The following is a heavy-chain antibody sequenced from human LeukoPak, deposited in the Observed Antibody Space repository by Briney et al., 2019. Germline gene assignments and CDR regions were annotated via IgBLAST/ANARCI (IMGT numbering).Heavy chain of an antibody. CDR2: ISGSGGST. D-gene: IGHD6-19*01. Sequence: GGSLRLSCAASGFTFSSYAMSWVRQAPGKGLEWVSAISGSGGSTYYADSVKGRFTISRDNSKNTLYLQMNSLRAEDTAVYYRAKPLSVHGSGWYEGYDYWGQGTLVTVSS. J-gene: IGHJ4*02. CDR3: AKPLSVHGSGWYEGYDY. CDR1: GFTFSSYA. V-gene: IGHV3-23*01.